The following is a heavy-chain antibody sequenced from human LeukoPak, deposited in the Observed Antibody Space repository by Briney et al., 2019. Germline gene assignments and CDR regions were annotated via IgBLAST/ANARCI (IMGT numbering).Heavy chain of an antibody. V-gene: IGHV5-51*01. CDR3: ARGGNPLFEY. CDR2: IYHGDSDT. CDR1: GYNFSNYW. J-gene: IGHJ4*02. Sequence: GASLKISCKGSGYNFSNYWIGWVRQMPGKGLEWMGIIYHGDSDTRYSPSFQGQVTISADKSISTAYLQWRSLKASDTAMYYCARGGNPLFEYWGQGTLVTVSS. D-gene: IGHD4-23*01.